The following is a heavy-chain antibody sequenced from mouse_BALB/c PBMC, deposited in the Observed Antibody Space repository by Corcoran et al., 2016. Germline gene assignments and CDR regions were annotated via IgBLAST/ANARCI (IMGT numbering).Heavy chain of an antibody. CDR3: ARGPHYDGDY. D-gene: IGHD1-2*01. Sequence: DVQLQESGPGLVKPSQSLSLTCSVTGYSITSGFYWYWIRQFPGNKLEWMGYISYDGSNNYNPSLKNRISITCDTSKNQFFLKLNSVTTEDTTTYYCARGPHYDGDYWGQGTTLTVSS. J-gene: IGHJ2*01. CDR1: GYSITSGFY. CDR2: ISYDGSN. V-gene: IGHV3-6*02.